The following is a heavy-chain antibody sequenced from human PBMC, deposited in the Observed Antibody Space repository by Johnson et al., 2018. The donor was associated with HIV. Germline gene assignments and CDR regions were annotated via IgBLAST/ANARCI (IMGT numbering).Heavy chain of an antibody. D-gene: IGHD4-17*01. V-gene: IGHV3-20*04. CDR2: INWNGGST. CDR3: AKMVHGEPPWAFDI. Sequence: VQLVESGGGVVQPGRSLRLSCAASGFTFSSYGMHWVRQAPGMGLEWVSGINWNGGSTGYADSVKGRFTISRDNAKNSLYLQMNSLRAEDTAVYYCAKMVHGEPPWAFDIWGQGTMVTVSS. CDR1: GFTFSSYG. J-gene: IGHJ3*02.